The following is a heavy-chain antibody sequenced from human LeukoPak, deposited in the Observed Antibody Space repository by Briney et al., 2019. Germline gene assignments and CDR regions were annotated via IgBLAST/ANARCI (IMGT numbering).Heavy chain of an antibody. CDR1: GFTFNTYA. D-gene: IGHD2-2*02. J-gene: IGHJ4*02. V-gene: IGHV3-64*01. Sequence: GGSLRLSCAASGFTFNTYAMQWVRQAPGKGLEYVSVIDSIGDSTYYANSVKGRFSISRHNSKNTLYLQMDSLRAEDMAVYYCARADCSSSGCHTVSYWGQGTLVTVSS. CDR3: ARADCSSSGCHTVSY. CDR2: IDSIGDST.